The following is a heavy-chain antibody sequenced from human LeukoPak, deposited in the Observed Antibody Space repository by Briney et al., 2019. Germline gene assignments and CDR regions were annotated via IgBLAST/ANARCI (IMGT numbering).Heavy chain of an antibody. D-gene: IGHD3-10*01. J-gene: IGHJ4*02. Sequence: PGGSLRLSCAASGFTFSSYWMHWVRQAPGKGLVWVSRINSDGSTTNYADSVKGRFTISRDNAKNTLYLQMNSLRAEDTAVYYCASRSNMVRGVLTGASDYWGQGTLVTVSS. V-gene: IGHV3-74*01. CDR1: GFTFSSYW. CDR3: ASRSNMVRGVLTGASDY. CDR2: INSDGSTT.